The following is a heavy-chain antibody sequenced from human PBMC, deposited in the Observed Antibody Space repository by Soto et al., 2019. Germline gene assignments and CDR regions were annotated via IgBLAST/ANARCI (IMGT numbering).Heavy chain of an antibody. CDR2: IYYSGST. D-gene: IGHD3-3*01. CDR1: GGSISSSSYY. Sequence: QLQLQESGPGLVKPSETLSLTCTVSGGSISSSSYYWGWIRQPPGKGLEWIGRIYYSGSTYYNPSLKSRVTISVDTSKNQFPLKLSSVTAADTAVYYCARFFLEWLSPTFDYWGQGTLVTVSS. CDR3: ARFFLEWLSPTFDY. V-gene: IGHV4-39*01. J-gene: IGHJ4*02.